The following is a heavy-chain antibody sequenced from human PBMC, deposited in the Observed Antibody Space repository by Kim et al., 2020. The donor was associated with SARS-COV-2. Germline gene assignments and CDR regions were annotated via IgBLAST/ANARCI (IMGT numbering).Heavy chain of an antibody. CDR1: GFTFRTYS. CDR3: ARRFAGALDAFDL. D-gene: IGHD1-26*01. V-gene: IGHV3-48*02. J-gene: IGHJ3*01. Sequence: GGSLRLSCAASGFTFRTYSMTWVRQAPGKGLEWLSYISSRSSSKTYADSVRGRFTVSRDNAKNSLFLQINSLRDEDTAVYYCARRFAGALDAFDLWGQGT. CDR2: ISSRSSSK.